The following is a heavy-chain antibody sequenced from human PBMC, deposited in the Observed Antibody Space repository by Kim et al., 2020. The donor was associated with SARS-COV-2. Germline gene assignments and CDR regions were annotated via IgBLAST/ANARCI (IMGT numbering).Heavy chain of an antibody. J-gene: IGHJ4*02. CDR2: IDPSDSYT. V-gene: IGHV5-10-1*01. Sequence: GESLKISCKGSGYSFTSYWISWVRQMPGKGLEWMGRIDPSDSYTNYSPSFQGHVTISADKSISTAYLQWSSLKASDTAMYYCARHEIGPDSSGYHPPEDYXGQGTLVTVSS. CDR3: ARHEIGPDSSGYHPPEDY. CDR1: GYSFTSYW. D-gene: IGHD3-22*01.